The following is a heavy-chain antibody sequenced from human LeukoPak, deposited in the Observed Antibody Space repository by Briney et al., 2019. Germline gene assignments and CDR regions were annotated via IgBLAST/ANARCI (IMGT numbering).Heavy chain of an antibody. CDR2: FYTSGST. V-gene: IGHV4-4*07. D-gene: IGHD3-10*01. Sequence: SETQSLTCTVSGGSISSYYWSWIRQPAGRGLEWIGRFYTSGSTNYNPSLKSRVTISVETSKNQFSLKLKSVTAADTAVYYCARGGYYGSGNDFRFDPWGQGTLVTVSS. J-gene: IGHJ5*02. CDR3: ARGGYYGSGNDFRFDP. CDR1: GGSISSYY.